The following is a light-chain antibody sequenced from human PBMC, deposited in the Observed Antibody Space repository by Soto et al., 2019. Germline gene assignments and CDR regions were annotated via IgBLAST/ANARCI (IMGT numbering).Light chain of an antibody. CDR3: LQHNSYPLT. V-gene: IGKV1-17*01. J-gene: IGKJ5*01. CDR1: QGIRIA. CDR2: AAS. Sequence: DIQNTQGPCFLSTSVVDSVTITCRASQGIRIALAWYQQKAGKAPKRLIYAASSLQSGVPSRFSGSGSGTEFTLTITSLQPEDFATYYCLQHNSYPLTFGQGTRLEIK.